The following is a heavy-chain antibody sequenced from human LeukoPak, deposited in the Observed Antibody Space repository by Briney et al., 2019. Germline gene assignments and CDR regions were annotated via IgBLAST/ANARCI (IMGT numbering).Heavy chain of an antibody. J-gene: IGHJ4*02. CDR3: AKDRVGALLYFDS. CDR1: GFTFNTYG. CDR2: LSGSGDRT. Sequence: GGSLRLSCAASGFTFNTYGMSWVRQAPGKGLEWLSALSGSGDRTYYADSVKGRFTISRDNSKNTLYLQMNSLRAEDTAVYSCAKDRVGALLYFDSWGQGILVTVSS. V-gene: IGHV3-23*01. D-gene: IGHD1-26*01.